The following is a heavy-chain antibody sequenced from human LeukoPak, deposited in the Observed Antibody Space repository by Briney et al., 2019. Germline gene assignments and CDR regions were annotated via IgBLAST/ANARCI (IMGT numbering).Heavy chain of an antibody. J-gene: IGHJ4*02. CDR2: LYYSEST. Sequence: PSETLSLTCTVSGGSISSSSYYWVWIPQPPGKGLEWMVSLYYSESTYYNPSLKSRVTISVSTAKNQFSLKLSSVTAAYTAVYCCARFRPAAHPDYWGQGTLVTVTS. CDR1: GGSISSSSYY. V-gene: IGHV4-39*01. CDR3: ARFRPAAHPDY. D-gene: IGHD6-6*01.